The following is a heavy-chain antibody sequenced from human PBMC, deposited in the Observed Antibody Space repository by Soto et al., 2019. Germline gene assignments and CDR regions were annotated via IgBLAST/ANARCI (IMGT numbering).Heavy chain of an antibody. J-gene: IGHJ1*01. D-gene: IGHD3-16*02. V-gene: IGHV2-5*01. CDR2: IYGYDDK. CDR1: GFSLSTSGVG. Sequence: QITLKESGPTLVKPTQTLTLTCTFSGFSLSTSGVGVGWIRQPPGKALEWLALIYGYDDKRYSPSLKSRLTSTTDTSKNHVDLTMTNRDPVDTATYYRAHLATYADYIWGSYRPPPDFQHRGQCTLVTASS. CDR3: AHLATYADYIWGSYRPPPDFQH.